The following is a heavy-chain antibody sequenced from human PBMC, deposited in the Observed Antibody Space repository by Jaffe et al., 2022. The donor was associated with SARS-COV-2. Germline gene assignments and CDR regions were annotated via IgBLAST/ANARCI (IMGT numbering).Heavy chain of an antibody. CDR1: GFTFSNAW. Sequence: EVQLVESGGGLVKPGGSLRLSCAASGFTFSNAWMSWVRQAPGKGLEWVGRIKSKTDGGTTDYAAPVKGRFTISRDDSKNTLYLQMNSLKTEDTAVYYCTSSLERGSGYVRYYFDYWGQGTLVTVSS. CDR2: IKSKTDGGTT. J-gene: IGHJ4*02. D-gene: IGHD5-12*01. CDR3: TSSLERGSGYVRYYFDY. V-gene: IGHV3-15*01.